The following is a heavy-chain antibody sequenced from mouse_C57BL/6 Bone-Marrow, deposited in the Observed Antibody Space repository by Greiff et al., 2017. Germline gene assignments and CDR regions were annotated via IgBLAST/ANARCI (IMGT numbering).Heavy chain of an antibody. Sequence: QVQLQQPGAELVMPGASVKLSCKASGYTFTSYWMHWVKQRPGQGLEWIGEIDPSDSYTNSNQKFKGKATLTVDKSSSTAYMHLSSLTSEDSAVYYCAREWESGLYAMDYWGQGTSVTVSA. V-gene: IGHV1-69*01. CDR1: GYTFTSYW. CDR2: IDPSDSYT. D-gene: IGHD1-3*01. CDR3: AREWESGLYAMDY. J-gene: IGHJ4*01.